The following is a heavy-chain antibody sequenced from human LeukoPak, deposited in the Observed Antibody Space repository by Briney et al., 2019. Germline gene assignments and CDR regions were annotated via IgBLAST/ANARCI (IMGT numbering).Heavy chain of an antibody. J-gene: IGHJ4*02. V-gene: IGHV1-2*02. CDR1: ANTFSDYY. CDR3: AIKRIRGNPFDF. CDR2: FHPSSDAA. D-gene: IGHD2/OR15-2a*01. Sequence: GASVKVSCKASANTFSDYYVHWVGQAPGQGLQWMGWFHPSSDAAGYAQRFQGRVSMTRDTSFSTAYMQLTGLRSDDTATYYCAIKRIRGNPFDFWGQGTLVTVSS.